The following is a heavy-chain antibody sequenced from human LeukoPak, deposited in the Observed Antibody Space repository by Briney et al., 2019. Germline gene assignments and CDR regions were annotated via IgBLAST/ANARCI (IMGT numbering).Heavy chain of an antibody. Sequence: AGSLRLSCAVSGFTFSDHRMDWVRQVPGKGLQWVGRSTDKLYSYTKEYAASVKGRFTISRADSENSLYLQMNSLKTEDTAVYYCVRAGGTRGYDIWGQGTMVTVSS. CDR1: GFTFSDHR. D-gene: IGHD2-15*01. V-gene: IGHV3-72*01. CDR2: STDKLYSYTK. J-gene: IGHJ3*02. CDR3: VRAGGTRGYDI.